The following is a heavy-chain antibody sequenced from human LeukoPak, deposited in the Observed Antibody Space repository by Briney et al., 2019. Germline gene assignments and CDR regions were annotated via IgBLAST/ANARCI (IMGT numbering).Heavy chain of an antibody. CDR1: GGSISSSSYY. D-gene: IGHD6-13*01. J-gene: IGHJ5*02. V-gene: IGHV4-39*07. CDR3: VRGLAAAAHP. Sequence: SETLSLTCTVSGGSISSSSYYWGWIRQPPGKGLEWIGSIYYSGSTYYNPSLKSRVTISVDTSKNQFSLKLSSVTAADTAVYYCVRGLAAAAHPWGQGTLVTVSS. CDR2: IYYSGST.